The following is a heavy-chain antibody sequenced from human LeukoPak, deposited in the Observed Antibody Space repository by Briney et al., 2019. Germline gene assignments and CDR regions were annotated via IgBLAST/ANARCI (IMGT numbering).Heavy chain of an antibody. CDR3: ARVGGMTTINNAAFDI. J-gene: IGHJ3*02. CDR1: GGSFSGYY. D-gene: IGHD5-24*01. V-gene: IGHV4-59*01. CDR2: IYHTGPT. Sequence: SETLSLTCAVYGGSFSGYYWSWIRQPPGKGLEWIGYIYHTGPTNYNSSLKSRVTISLDRSKNQFSLKLTSVTAADTATYYCARVGGMTTINNAAFDIWGQGTMVTVSS.